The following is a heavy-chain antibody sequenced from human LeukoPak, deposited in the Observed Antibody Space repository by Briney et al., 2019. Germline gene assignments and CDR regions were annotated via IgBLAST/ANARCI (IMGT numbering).Heavy chain of an antibody. J-gene: IGHJ3*02. V-gene: IGHV4-30-2*01. Sequence: PSETLSLTCNVSGGSISSAGYYWSWIRQPPGKGLEWIGYISHSGRTHYNPSLKSRVTISADRSKNQFSLKLSSVTAADTAVYYCARALGGTNAFDIWGQGTMVTVSS. CDR2: ISHSGRT. CDR1: GGSISSAGYY. D-gene: IGHD1-26*01. CDR3: ARALGGTNAFDI.